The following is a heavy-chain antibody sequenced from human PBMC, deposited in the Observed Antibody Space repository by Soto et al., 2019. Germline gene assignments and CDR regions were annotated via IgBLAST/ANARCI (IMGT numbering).Heavy chain of an antibody. J-gene: IGHJ4*02. CDR2: TSYDGSNK. CDR1: GFTFNTYG. V-gene: IGHV3-30*18. D-gene: IGHD5-18*01. Sequence: GGSLRLSCAASGFTFNTYGMYWVRQAPGKGLEWVAATSYDGSNKYHADSVKGRFTISRDNSKNTLYLQMNSLRVEDTAVYYCAKDIVRYTYGACDYWGQGALVTVSS. CDR3: AKDIVRYTYGACDY.